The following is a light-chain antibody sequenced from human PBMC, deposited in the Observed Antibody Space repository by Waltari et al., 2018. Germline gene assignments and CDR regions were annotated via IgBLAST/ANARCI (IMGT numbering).Light chain of an antibody. Sequence: DIVMTQSPDSLAVSLGERVTINCRSSQSVLYSSNRQNYLAWYQLKPGRPPKMLIYWASFRDSGVPDRFSGSGSGTDFTLTISNLQAEDVAIYYCQQYYDSPLTFGGGTKVEIK. CDR3: QQYYDSPLT. CDR2: WAS. J-gene: IGKJ4*01. V-gene: IGKV4-1*01. CDR1: QSVLYSSNRQNY.